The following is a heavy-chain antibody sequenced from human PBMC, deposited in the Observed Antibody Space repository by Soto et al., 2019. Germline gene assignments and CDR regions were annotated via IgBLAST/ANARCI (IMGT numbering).Heavy chain of an antibody. CDR2: ISYDEVTK. CDR3: ARDLSYYDSSGNVFDI. D-gene: IGHD3-22*01. J-gene: IGHJ3*02. V-gene: IGHV3-30-3*01. Sequence: GKGLEWVAVISYDEVTKYYADSVKGRFTISRDNSKNTLYLQMNNLGTEDTAVYYCARDLSYYDSSGNVFDIWGQGTKVTVSS.